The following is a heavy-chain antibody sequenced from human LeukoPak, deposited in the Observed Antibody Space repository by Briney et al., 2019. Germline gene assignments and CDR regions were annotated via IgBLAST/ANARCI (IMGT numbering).Heavy chain of an antibody. CDR1: GGSISSYY. J-gene: IGHJ4*02. V-gene: IGHV4-59*01. CDR3: ARDYGGNHDY. Sequence: SETLSLTCTVSGGSISSYYWSWIRQPPGKGLEWIGYIYYSGSTNYNPSLKSRVTISVDTSKSQFSLSLSSVTAADTAVYYCARDYGGNHDYWGQGTLVTVSS. CDR2: IYYSGST. D-gene: IGHD4-23*01.